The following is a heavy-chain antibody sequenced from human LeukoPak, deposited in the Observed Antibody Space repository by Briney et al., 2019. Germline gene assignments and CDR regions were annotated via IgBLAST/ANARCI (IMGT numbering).Heavy chain of an antibody. CDR2: IYHSGST. CDR3: ARGQQWLGLDI. V-gene: IGHV4-30-2*01. Sequence: SQTLSLTCAVSGGSISSGGYSWSWIRQPPGKGLEWIGYIYHSGSTYYNPSLKSRVTISVDTSKNQFSLKLSSVTAADTAVYYCARGQQWLGLDIWGQGTMVTVSS. J-gene: IGHJ3*02. CDR1: GGSISSGGYS. D-gene: IGHD6-19*01.